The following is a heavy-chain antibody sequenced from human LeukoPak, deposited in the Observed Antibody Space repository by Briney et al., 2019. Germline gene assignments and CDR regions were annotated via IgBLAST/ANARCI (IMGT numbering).Heavy chain of an antibody. J-gene: IGHJ5*02. CDR2: IWYDGSNK. CDR3: ARDNFGSGPHGFDP. D-gene: IGHD3-3*01. V-gene: IGHV3-33*01. CDR1: RFNFSSYG. Sequence: PGRSLRLSCASSRFNFSSYGLHWVRQAPGKGLEWEAVIWYDGSNKYYADSVKSRFTICRDNSKNTRYLQMNSLRAEDTAVYYCARDNFGSGPHGFDPWGQGTLVTVSS.